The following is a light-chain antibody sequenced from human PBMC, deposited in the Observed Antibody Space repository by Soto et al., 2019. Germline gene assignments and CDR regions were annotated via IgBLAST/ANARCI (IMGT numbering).Light chain of an antibody. J-gene: IGLJ7*01. CDR3: AAWDDSLNGAV. CDR2: SNN. V-gene: IGLV1-44*01. Sequence: QSVLTQPPSASGTPGQRVTISCSGSSSNIGSNTVNWYQQLPGTAPKLLMYSNNQPPSGVPDRFSGSKSGTSASLAISGLQSEDEADYYCAAWDDSLNGAVFGGGTQLTVL. CDR1: SSNIGSNT.